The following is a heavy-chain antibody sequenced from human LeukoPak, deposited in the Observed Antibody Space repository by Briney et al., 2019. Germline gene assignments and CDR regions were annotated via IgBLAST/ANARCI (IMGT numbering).Heavy chain of an antibody. CDR2: IRSSSNTI. CDR1: GFTFSTYA. CDR3: ARDGYDFWSGYPTTVDF. D-gene: IGHD3-3*01. V-gene: IGHV3-48*01. Sequence: GGSLRLSCAASGFTFSTYAMNWVREAPGKGLGWVSYIRSSSNTIYYADSVQGRFTISRDNANNSLYLQMNSLRAEDTAVYYCARDGYDFWSGYPTTVDFWGQGTLVTVSS. J-gene: IGHJ4*02.